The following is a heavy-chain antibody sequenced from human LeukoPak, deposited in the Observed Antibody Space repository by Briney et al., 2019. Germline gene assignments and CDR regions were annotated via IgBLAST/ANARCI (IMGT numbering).Heavy chain of an antibody. J-gene: IGHJ4*02. CDR2: IYYSGST. D-gene: IGHD3-22*01. CDR3: ARELSGSGYPYYFDY. V-gene: IGHV4-30-4*08. CDR1: GGSISSSSYY. Sequence: SETLSLTCTVSGGSISSSSYYWGWIRQPPGKGLEWIGYIYYSGSTYYNPSLKSRVTISVDTSKNQFSLKLSSVTAADTAVYYCARELSGSGYPYYFDYWGQGTLVTVSS.